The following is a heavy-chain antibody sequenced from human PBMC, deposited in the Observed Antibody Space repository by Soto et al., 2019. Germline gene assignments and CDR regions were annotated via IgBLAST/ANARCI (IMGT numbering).Heavy chain of an antibody. CDR2: ISYDGSNK. J-gene: IGHJ4*02. V-gene: IGHV3-30-3*01. D-gene: IGHD5-12*01. Sequence: LRLSCAASGFTFSSYAMHWVRQAPGKGLEWVAVISYDGSNKYYADSVKGRFTISRDNSKNTLYLQMNSLRAEDTAVYYCARDHGYSGYDLGYWGQGTLVTVSS. CDR1: GFTFSSYA. CDR3: ARDHGYSGYDLGY.